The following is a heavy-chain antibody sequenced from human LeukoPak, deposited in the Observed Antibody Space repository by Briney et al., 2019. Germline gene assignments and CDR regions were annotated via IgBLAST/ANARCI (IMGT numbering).Heavy chain of an antibody. CDR1: GLTFTNAW. D-gene: IGHD1-26*01. CDR2: IKSKTDGGTS. CDR3: ATDPGEWEPI. V-gene: IGHV3-15*01. Sequence: PGGSLRLSCATSGLTFTNAWMSWFRQAPGKGLEWFGRIKSKTDGGTSDYAAPVQGRFTISRDDSKNTLYLQMNSLKIEDTAVYYCATDPGEWEPIWGQGTMVTVSS. J-gene: IGHJ3*02.